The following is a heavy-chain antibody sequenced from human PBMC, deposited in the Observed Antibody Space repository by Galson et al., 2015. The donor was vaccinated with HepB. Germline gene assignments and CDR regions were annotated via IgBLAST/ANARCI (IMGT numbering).Heavy chain of an antibody. CDR2: ISYDGSNK. J-gene: IGHJ4*02. V-gene: IGHV3-30*18. CDR1: GFTFSSYG. Sequence: LRLSCAASGFTFSSYGMHWVRQAPGKGLEWVAVISYDGSNKYYADSVKGRFTISRDNSKNTLYLQMNSLRAEDTAVYYCAKEGAGPPPYYYDTGIDYWGQGTLVTVSS. CDR3: AKEGAGPPPYYYDTGIDY. D-gene: IGHD3-22*01.